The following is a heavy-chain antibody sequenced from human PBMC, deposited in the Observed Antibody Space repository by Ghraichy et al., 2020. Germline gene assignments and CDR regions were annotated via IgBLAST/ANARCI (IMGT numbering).Heavy chain of an antibody. J-gene: IGHJ6*02. V-gene: IGHV3-33*01. D-gene: IGHD3-16*01. Sequence: GGSLRLSCAASGFTFSSYGMHWVRQAPGKGLEWVAVIWYDGSNKYYADSVKGRFTISRDNSKNTLYLQMNSLRAEDTAVYYCARDTGFLGGGFAPSYYYYGMDVWGQGTTVTVSS. CDR3: ARDTGFLGGGFAPSYYYYGMDV. CDR1: GFTFSSYG. CDR2: IWYDGSNK.